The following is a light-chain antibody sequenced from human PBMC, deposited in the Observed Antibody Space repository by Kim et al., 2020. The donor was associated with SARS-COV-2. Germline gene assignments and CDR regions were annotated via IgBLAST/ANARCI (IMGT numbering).Light chain of an antibody. CDR3: QQSYSMLWT. J-gene: IGKJ1*01. CDR2: AAS. CDR1: QSIISN. Sequence: ASVGDRVTVTCRASQSIISNLNWYQQKPGKAPKLLIHAASNLQSGVPSRFSGSGSGTDFTLTISSLQPEDFATYYCQQSYSMLWTFGQGTKVDIK. V-gene: IGKV1-39*01.